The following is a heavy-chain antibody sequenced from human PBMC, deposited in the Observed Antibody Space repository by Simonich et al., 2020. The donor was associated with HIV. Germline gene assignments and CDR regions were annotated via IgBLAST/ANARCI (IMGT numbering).Heavy chain of an antibody. V-gene: IGHV4-59*12. CDR1: GGSIHNYF. CDR3: ARGGRHFDY. J-gene: IGHJ4*02. CDR2: ISNSART. Sequence: QVQLQESGPGLVKPSETLSLTCIVSGGSIHNYFWSWIRQPPGRGLEGVGYISNSARTNYNPSRKSRVTISVDTSKNQFSLKLNSVTAADTAVYYCARGGRHFDYWGQGTLVTVSS.